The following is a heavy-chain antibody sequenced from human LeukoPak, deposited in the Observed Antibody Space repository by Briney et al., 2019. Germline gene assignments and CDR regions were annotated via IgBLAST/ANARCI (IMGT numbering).Heavy chain of an antibody. CDR1: GFSFSSYW. CDR2: IKQDGSEK. Sequence: GGSLRLSCAASGFSFSSYWMSWVRQAPGKGLEWVANIKQDGSEKYYVVSVKGRFTISRDNAKNSLYMQMNSLRAEDTAVYYCARGPMGYYDSTGYDNWGQGTLVTVST. CDR3: ARGPMGYYDSTGYDN. V-gene: IGHV3-7*01. D-gene: IGHD3-22*01. J-gene: IGHJ4*02.